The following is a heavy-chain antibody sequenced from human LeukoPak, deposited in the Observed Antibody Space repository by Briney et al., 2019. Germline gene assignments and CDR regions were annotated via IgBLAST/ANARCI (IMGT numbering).Heavy chain of an antibody. Sequence: ASVKVSCKASGYTFTSYGISWVRQAPGQGLEWMGWISAYNGNTNYAQKLQGRVTMTTDTSTSTAYMELRSLRSDDTAVYYCARDGDSYSQYYYMDVWGKGTTVTVSS. CDR1: GYTFTSYG. J-gene: IGHJ6*03. V-gene: IGHV1-18*01. CDR2: ISAYNGNT. CDR3: ARDGDSYSQYYYMDV. D-gene: IGHD2-15*01.